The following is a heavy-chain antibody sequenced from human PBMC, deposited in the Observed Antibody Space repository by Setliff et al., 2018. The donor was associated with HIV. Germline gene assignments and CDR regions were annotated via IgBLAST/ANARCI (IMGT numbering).Heavy chain of an antibody. D-gene: IGHD3-16*01. CDR1: GGSISSYY. CDR3: ARTREYRFGFGLGQFDP. CDR2: IYTRGST. J-gene: IGHJ5*01. Sequence: SETLSLTCTVSGGSISSYYWSWIRQPAGKGLEWIGRIYTRGSTNYNPSLKSRVTMSVDTSKNQFSLRLTSVTAADSAVYYCARTREYRFGFGLGQFDPWGQGTLVTVSS. V-gene: IGHV4-4*07.